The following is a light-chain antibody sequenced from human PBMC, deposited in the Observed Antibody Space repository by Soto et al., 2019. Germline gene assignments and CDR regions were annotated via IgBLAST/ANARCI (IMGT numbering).Light chain of an antibody. CDR1: QTISSW. Sequence: QLTQSPASLSGSVGDRVTITCRASQTISSWLAWYRQKPGKAPKLLIYDASSLESGVPSRFSGSGSGTEFTLTISSLQPDDFATYYCQQDNSYSWTFGQGTNVEIK. CDR2: DAS. CDR3: QQDNSYSWT. J-gene: IGKJ1*01. V-gene: IGKV1-5*01.